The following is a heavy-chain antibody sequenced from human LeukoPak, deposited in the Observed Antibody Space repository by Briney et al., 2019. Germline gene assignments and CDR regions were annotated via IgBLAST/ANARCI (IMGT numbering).Heavy chain of an antibody. Sequence: ASVKVSCKASGYTFTSYFMHWVRQAPGQGLEWMGIINPSGGSTSYAQKFQGRVTMTRDTSTSMVYMELTSLRSEDTVVYYCARDPEGSGCYFDYWGQGTLVTVSS. CDR1: GYTFTSYF. V-gene: IGHV1-46*01. D-gene: IGHD6-19*01. CDR2: INPSGGST. J-gene: IGHJ4*02. CDR3: ARDPEGSGCYFDY.